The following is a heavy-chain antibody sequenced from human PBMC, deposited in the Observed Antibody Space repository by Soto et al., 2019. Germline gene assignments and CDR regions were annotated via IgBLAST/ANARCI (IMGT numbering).Heavy chain of an antibody. V-gene: IGHV1-69*13. J-gene: IGHJ4*02. CDR3: AREQYGGATYYFDY. CDR2: IIPIFGTA. D-gene: IGHD1-26*01. CDR1: GGTFSSYA. Sequence: SVTVSCKASGGTFSSYAIIWVRQAPGQGLEWMGGIIPIFGTANYAQKFQGRVTITADESTSTAYMELSSLRSEDTAVYYCAREQYGGATYYFDYWGQGTLVTVSS.